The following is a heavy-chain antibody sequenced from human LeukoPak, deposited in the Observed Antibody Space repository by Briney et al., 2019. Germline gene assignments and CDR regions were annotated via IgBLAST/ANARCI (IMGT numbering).Heavy chain of an antibody. D-gene: IGHD3-16*01. V-gene: IGHV3-7*01. CDR1: GFTFSSYW. CDR2: INLDGSEK. CDR3: ARDDGFSCYSY. J-gene: IGHJ1*01. Sequence: GGSLRLSCAASGFTFSSYWMTWVRQAPGKGREWVANINLDGSEKYYVDSVKGRFTISRDNAQNSLYLQMNSLTVEDTAVYYCARDDGFSCYSYWGQGTLVTVSS.